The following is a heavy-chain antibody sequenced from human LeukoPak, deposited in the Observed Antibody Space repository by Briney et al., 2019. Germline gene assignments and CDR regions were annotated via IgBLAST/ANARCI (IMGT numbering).Heavy chain of an antibody. J-gene: IGHJ4*02. V-gene: IGHV3-30*04. CDR3: ARDSDTAMGTTFDY. CDR2: ISYDGSNK. D-gene: IGHD5-18*01. Sequence: GGSLRLSCAASGFTFSSYAMHWVRQAPGKGLEWVAVISYDGSNKYYADSVKGRFTISRDNSKNTLYLQMNSLRAEDTAVYYCARDSDTAMGTTFDYWGQGTLVTVSS. CDR1: GFTFSSYA.